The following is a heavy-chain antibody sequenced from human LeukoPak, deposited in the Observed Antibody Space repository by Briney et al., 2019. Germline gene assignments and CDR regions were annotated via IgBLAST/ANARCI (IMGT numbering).Heavy chain of an antibody. V-gene: IGHV4-59*01. J-gene: IGHJ4*02. CDR1: GGSISSYY. CDR2: IYYSGST. D-gene: IGHD6-19*01. CDR3: ARHYIAVAGDFDY. Sequence: SENLSLTCTVSGGSISSYYWSWIGQPPGKGLEWIGYIYYSGSTNYNPSLKSRVTISVDTSKNQFSLKLSSVTAADTAVYYCARHYIAVAGDFDYWGQGTLVTVSS.